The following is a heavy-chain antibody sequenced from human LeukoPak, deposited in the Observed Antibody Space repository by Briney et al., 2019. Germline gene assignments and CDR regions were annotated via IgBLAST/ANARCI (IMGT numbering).Heavy chain of an antibody. CDR2: IYYSGST. CDR1: GGSTSSYY. CDR3: ARHLGPYSASYLDY. Sequence: SETLSLTCTVSGGSTSSYYWSWIRQPPGKGLEWIGYIYYSGSTNYNPSLKSRVTISVDRSKNQFSLKMNFVTAADTALYYCARHLGPYSASYLDYWGQGSLVTVSS. D-gene: IGHD1-26*01. J-gene: IGHJ4*02. V-gene: IGHV4-59*08.